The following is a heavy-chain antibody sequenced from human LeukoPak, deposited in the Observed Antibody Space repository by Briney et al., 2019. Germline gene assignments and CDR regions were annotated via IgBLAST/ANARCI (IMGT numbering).Heavy chain of an antibody. V-gene: IGHV3-7*04. CDR3: ARDTIATVFDY. J-gene: IGHJ4*02. CDR1: GHTLSSSW. D-gene: IGHD5-24*01. Sequence: GGSLSLSCAASGHTLSSSWMRWVPQAPGKGVVRVAGINKDGSEEHYGDSMRGRFTITRDNAKNSLYLKKYSLGADDMGVYFCARDTIATVFDYWGQGALVTVSS. CDR2: INKDGSEE.